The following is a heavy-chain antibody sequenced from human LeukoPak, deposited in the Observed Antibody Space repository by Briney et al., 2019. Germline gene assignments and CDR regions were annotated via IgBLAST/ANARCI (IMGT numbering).Heavy chain of an antibody. CDR2: MNPKSGNT. V-gene: IGHV1-8*01. D-gene: IGHD5-18*01. Sequence: ASVKVSCKASGYTFTNHDVNWVRQASGQGLEWMGWMNPKSGNTGYLQKFQGRVTMTRDTSMSTAFMELSSLTSEDTAVYYCARGVNSQGTAMVLFDSWGQGSLVTVSA. J-gene: IGHJ4*02. CDR1: GYTFTNHD. CDR3: ARGVNSQGTAMVLFDS.